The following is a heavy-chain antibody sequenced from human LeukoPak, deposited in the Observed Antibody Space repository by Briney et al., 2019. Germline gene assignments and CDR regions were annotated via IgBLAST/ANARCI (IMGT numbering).Heavy chain of an antibody. D-gene: IGHD2-8*02. CDR1: GFTFSTFA. Sequence: PGGSLRLSCEASGFTFSTFAMIWVRQPPGKGLEWVSSIFPSGGEIHYAGSVRGRFTISRDNSKSTLSLQMNSLRAEDTAIYYCATYRQVLLPFESWGQGTLVTVSS. CDR2: IFPSGGEI. V-gene: IGHV3-23*01. CDR3: ATYRQVLLPFES. J-gene: IGHJ4*02.